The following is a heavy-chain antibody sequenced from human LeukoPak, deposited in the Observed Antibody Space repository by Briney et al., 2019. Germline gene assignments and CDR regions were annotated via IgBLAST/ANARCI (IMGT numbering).Heavy chain of an antibody. V-gene: IGHV4-4*07. CDR3: ARDSLLWFGELSRFDY. CDR1: GGSISSYY. CDR2: IYTSGST. J-gene: IGHJ4*02. D-gene: IGHD3-10*01. Sequence: SETLSLTCTVSGGSISSYYWSWIRQPAGKGLEWIGRIYTSGSTNYNPSLKSRVTMSVDTSKNQFSLKLSSVTAADTAVYYCARDSLLWFGELSRFDYWAREPWSPSPQ.